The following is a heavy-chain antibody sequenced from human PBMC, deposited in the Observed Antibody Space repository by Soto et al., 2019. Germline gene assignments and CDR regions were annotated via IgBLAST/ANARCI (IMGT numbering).Heavy chain of an antibody. J-gene: IGHJ5*02. CDR1: GGSSISNA. Sequence: SEPLSLTCTVSGGSSISNAWSWFRQPPGKGLEWIGYIYYSGTTNYNPSLKSRVTISVDTSKNQFPLKLSSVTAADTAVYYRARGTSRYCRGGSCHSGYNWFDPWGQGTLVTVSS. CDR2: IYYSGTT. V-gene: IGHV4-59*01. D-gene: IGHD2-15*01. CDR3: ARGTSRYCRGGSCHSGYNWFDP.